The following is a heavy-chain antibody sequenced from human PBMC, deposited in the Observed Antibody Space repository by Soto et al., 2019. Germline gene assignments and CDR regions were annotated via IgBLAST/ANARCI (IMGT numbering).Heavy chain of an antibody. D-gene: IGHD6-6*01. CDR3: AKDSPRAARMVYYYYYGMDV. CDR2: ISGSGGST. CDR1: GFTFSSYA. J-gene: IGHJ6*02. Sequence: GGSLRLSCAASGFTFSSYAMSWVRQAPGKGLEWVSAISGSGGSTYYADSVKGRFTISRDNSKNTLYLQMNSLRAEDTAVYYCAKDSPRAARMVYYYYYGMDVWGQGTTVTVSS. V-gene: IGHV3-23*01.